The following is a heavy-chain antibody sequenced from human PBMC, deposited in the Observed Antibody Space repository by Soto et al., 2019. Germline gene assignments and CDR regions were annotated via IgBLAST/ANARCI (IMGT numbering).Heavy chain of an antibody. CDR2: IDPSDSYT. D-gene: IGHD6-19*01. J-gene: IGHJ6*02. CDR1: GYSFTSYG. Sequence: PGESLKISCKGSGYSFTSYGVSWVRQMPGKGLEWMGRIDPSDSYTNYSPSFQGHVTISADKSISTAYLQWSSLKASDTAMYYCATPLAHRGSGQIWYYYYGMDVWGQGTTVTVSS. V-gene: IGHV5-10-1*01. CDR3: ATPLAHRGSGQIWYYYYGMDV.